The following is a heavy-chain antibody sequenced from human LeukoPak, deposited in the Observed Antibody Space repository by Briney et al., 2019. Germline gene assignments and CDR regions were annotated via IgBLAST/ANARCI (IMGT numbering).Heavy chain of an antibody. Sequence: SETLSLTCTVSGGSISNYYWSWIRQPPGKGLEWIGYIYYSGSTNYNPSLKSRVTISVDTSKNQFSLKLSSVTAADTAVYYCARDVYYDFWSGPPSYWFDPWGQGTLVTVSS. V-gene: IGHV4-59*01. D-gene: IGHD3-3*01. J-gene: IGHJ5*02. CDR1: GGSISNYY. CDR2: IYYSGST. CDR3: ARDVYYDFWSGPPSYWFDP.